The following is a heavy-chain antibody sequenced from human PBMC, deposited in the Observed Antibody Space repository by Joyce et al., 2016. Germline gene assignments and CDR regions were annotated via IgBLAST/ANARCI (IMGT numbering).Heavy chain of an antibody. V-gene: IGHV3-7*01. Sequence: LVQPGGSLRLSCVSSGFTFRKYYMCWIRQAPGKGPEWVANIKADGSEKSYVGSVEGRFTISRDNAKNSLYLQINGLRAEDTAVYYCAREYFWRYDYWGQGTLVTVSS. J-gene: IGHJ4*02. D-gene: IGHD3-3*01. CDR2: IKADGSEK. CDR3: AREYFWRYDY. CDR1: GFTFRKYY.